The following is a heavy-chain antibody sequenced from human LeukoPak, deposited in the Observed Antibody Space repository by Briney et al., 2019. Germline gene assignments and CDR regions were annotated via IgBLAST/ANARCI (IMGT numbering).Heavy chain of an antibody. J-gene: IGHJ3*02. CDR3: TRVFLKSYSDAFDI. V-gene: IGHV3-73*01. CDR1: GFTFSGFA. Sequence: QPGGSLRLACAASGFTFSGFAFHWVRQASGKGREWVGRIRNKAHNYATVYAASVKGRFTISRADSKNATYLQMNSLTTEDTAVYYCTRVFLKSYSDAFDIWGQGTMVTVSS. D-gene: IGHD1-26*01. CDR2: IRNKAHNYAT.